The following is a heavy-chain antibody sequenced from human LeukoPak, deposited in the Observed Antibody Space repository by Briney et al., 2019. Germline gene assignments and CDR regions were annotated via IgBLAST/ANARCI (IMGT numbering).Heavy chain of an antibody. Sequence: GGSLRLSCAASGFTFSSYSMNWARQAPGKGLEWVSSISSSSYIYYSDSVKGRFTISRDNAKNSLYLQMNSLSAEDTAVYYCARDLWFGESAPIYYYGMDVWGQGTTVTVSS. CDR2: ISSSSYI. CDR3: ARDLWFGESAPIYYYGMDV. D-gene: IGHD3-10*01. J-gene: IGHJ6*02. CDR1: GFTFSSYS. V-gene: IGHV3-21*01.